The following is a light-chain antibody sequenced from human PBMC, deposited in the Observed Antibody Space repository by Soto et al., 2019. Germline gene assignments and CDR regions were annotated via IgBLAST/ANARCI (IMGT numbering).Light chain of an antibody. CDR3: CSFAHSSDYV. CDR1: SNDIGSYNL. V-gene: IGLV2-23*01. Sequence: QSVLTQPASVSGSPGQSITISCTGTSNDIGSYNLVSWYQQHPGKAPKLMIFEGSKRPSGVSDRFSGSRSGNTASLTISGLQAEDEADYYCCSFAHSSDYVFGSGTKLTVL. CDR2: EGS. J-gene: IGLJ1*01.